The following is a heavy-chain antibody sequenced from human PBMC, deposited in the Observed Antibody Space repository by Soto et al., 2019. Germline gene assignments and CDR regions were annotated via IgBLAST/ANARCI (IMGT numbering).Heavy chain of an antibody. D-gene: IGHD2-15*01. CDR1: GGSFSGYY. J-gene: IGHJ4*02. V-gene: IGHV4-34*01. CDR3: ARGHCSGGSCYSLPFDY. CDR2: INHSGST. Sequence: NPSETLSLTCAVYGGSFSGYYWSWIRQPPGKGLEWIGEINHSGSTNYNPSLKSRVTISVDTSKNQFSLKLSSVTAADTAVYYCARGHCSGGSCYSLPFDYWGQGTLVTVSS.